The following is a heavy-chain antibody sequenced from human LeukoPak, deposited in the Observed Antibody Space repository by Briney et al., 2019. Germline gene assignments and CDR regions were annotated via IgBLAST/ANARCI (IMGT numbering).Heavy chain of an antibody. J-gene: IGHJ4*02. D-gene: IGHD6-19*01. V-gene: IGHV3-48*03. Sequence: PGGSLRLSCAASGFTFSSYEMNWVRQAPGKGLEWVSYISSSGSTIYYADSVKGRFTISRDNAKNSLYLQMNSLRAEDTAVYYCARGWSSGWTYDYWGQGTLVTVSS. CDR1: GFTFSSYE. CDR2: ISSSGSTI. CDR3: ARGWSSGWTYDY.